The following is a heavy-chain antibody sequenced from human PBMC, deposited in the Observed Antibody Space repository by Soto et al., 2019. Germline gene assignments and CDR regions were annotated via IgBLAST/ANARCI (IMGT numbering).Heavy chain of an antibody. CDR2: IYYTGKT. V-gene: IGHV4-30-4*01. CDR1: GDYIHVGGYY. J-gene: IGHJ5*02. D-gene: IGHD2-2*01. CDR3: GRDLTSNANCIDP. Sequence: SETLSLTGSVSGDYIHVGGYYWTRIRQRPGKGLEWMGYIYYTGKTYYNPSLESRLTMSVDRSKNQFSLRLTSVTAADTAVYFCGRDLTSNANCIDPWGQGTLVTVSS.